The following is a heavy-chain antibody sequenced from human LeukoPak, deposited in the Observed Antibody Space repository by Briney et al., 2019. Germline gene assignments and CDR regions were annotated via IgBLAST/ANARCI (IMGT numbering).Heavy chain of an antibody. Sequence: QTGGSLRLSCGASGFTFSSYAMSWVRQAPGKGLEWVSAISGSGGSTYYADSVKGRFTISRDNSKNTLYLQMNSLRAEDTAVYYCAKEGSAKTSCYSDYWGQGTLVTVSS. CDR2: ISGSGGST. D-gene: IGHD2-2*02. V-gene: IGHV3-23*01. CDR1: GFTFSSYA. CDR3: AKEGSAKTSCYSDY. J-gene: IGHJ4*02.